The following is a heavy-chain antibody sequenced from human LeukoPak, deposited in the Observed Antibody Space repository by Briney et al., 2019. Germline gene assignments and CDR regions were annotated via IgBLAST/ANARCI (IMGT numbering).Heavy chain of an antibody. Sequence: GGSLRLSCAASGFMFDDYGMSWVRQAPGKGLVWVSHINSDGSSTNYADSVNGRFTISRDNAKNTLYLQMNSLRAEDTAVYYCARNDLLTSYYFDSWGQGTLVTVSS. D-gene: IGHD3-9*01. J-gene: IGHJ4*02. CDR2: INSDGSST. V-gene: IGHV3-74*01. CDR1: GFMFDDYG. CDR3: ARNDLLTSYYFDS.